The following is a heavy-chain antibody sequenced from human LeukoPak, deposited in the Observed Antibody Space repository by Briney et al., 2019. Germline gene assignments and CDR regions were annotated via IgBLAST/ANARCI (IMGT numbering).Heavy chain of an antibody. J-gene: IGHJ6*02. D-gene: IGHD6-13*01. Sequence: GGSLRLSCAASGFTFSSYWMHWVRQAPGKGLEWVSRINSDGSSKNYADSVKGRFTISRDNAKNTLYLQMNSLRAEDTAVYYCARGGDIAAAATREWYYYGMDVWGQGTTVTVSS. CDR2: INSDGSSK. CDR1: GFTFSSYW. V-gene: IGHV3-74*01. CDR3: ARGGDIAAAATREWYYYGMDV.